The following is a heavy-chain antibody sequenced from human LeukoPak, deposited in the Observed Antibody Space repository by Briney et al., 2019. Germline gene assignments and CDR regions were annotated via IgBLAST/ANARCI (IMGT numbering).Heavy chain of an antibody. Sequence: GGSLGLSCAASGFTFSSYNMNWVRQAPGKGLEWVSSISSSSAYIYYADSVKGRFTISRDNAKNSLYLQMDSLRAEDTAVYYCARDSKYSHDNWGQGTLVTVSS. CDR1: GFTFSSYN. CDR2: ISSSSAYI. D-gene: IGHD5-18*01. J-gene: IGHJ4*02. CDR3: ARDSKYSHDN. V-gene: IGHV3-21*01.